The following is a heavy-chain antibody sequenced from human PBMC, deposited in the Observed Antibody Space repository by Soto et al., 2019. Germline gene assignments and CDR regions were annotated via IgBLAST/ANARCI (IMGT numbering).Heavy chain of an antibody. J-gene: IGHJ4*02. D-gene: IGHD3-16*01. CDR1: GYTFTTYG. CDR3: AREGKGRGGEYDS. Sequence: QVQLVQSGAEVKKPGASVKVSCKASGYTFTTYGISWMRQAPGQGLEWMGWISGYNGNRNYAHNLQGRVTVTTDTSTRKAYMEWRSLKADDTAVYYCAREGKGRGGEYDSWGQGTLVIVSS. CDR2: ISGYNGNR. V-gene: IGHV1-18*01.